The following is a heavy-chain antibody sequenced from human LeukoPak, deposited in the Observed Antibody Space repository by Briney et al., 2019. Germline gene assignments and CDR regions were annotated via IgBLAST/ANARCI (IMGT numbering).Heavy chain of an antibody. CDR3: ARSGGSSSLGY. V-gene: IGHV3-74*01. J-gene: IGHJ4*02. CDR2: INTDGSST. CDR1: GFTFSSYW. Sequence: GGSLRLSCAASGFTFSSYWMHWVRQAPGKGLVWVSHINTDGSSTTYADSVKGRLTISRDNAKNTLYLQMNSLRAEDTAVYYCARSGGSSSLGYWGQGTLVTVSS. D-gene: IGHD6-6*01.